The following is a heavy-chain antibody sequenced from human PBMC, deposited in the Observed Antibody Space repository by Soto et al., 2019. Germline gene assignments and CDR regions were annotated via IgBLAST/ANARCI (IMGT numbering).Heavy chain of an antibody. J-gene: IGHJ6*03. CDR3: ARDPRLVRGLMRDYYMDV. Sequence: EVQLVESGGGLVKPGGSLRLSCAASEFTFSSYSMNWVRQAPGKGLEWVSSISSSSSDIFYADSVKGRFTISRDNAKNSLCLQMNSLRAEDTAVYYCARDPRLVRGLMRDYYMDVWGQGTTVTVS. V-gene: IGHV3-21*01. D-gene: IGHD3-10*01. CDR2: ISSSSSDI. CDR1: EFTFSSYS.